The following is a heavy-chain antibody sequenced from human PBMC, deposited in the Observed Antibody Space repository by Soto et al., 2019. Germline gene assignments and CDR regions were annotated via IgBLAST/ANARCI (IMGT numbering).Heavy chain of an antibody. J-gene: IGHJ6*02. CDR1: GYTFTRYD. Sequence: ASVKVSCKASGYTFTRYDINWVRQATGQGLEWMGWMNPNSGNTGYAQKFQGRVTMTRNTSISTAYMELSSLRSEDTAVYYCARGRYSRGWYSAGLHYYYYGMDVWGQGTTVTVSS. CDR3: ARGRYSRGWYSAGLHYYYYGMDV. V-gene: IGHV1-8*01. CDR2: MNPNSGNT. D-gene: IGHD6-19*01.